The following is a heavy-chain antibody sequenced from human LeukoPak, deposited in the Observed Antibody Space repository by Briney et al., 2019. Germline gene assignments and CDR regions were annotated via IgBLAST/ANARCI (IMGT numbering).Heavy chain of an antibody. CDR2: INPNSGGT. V-gene: IGHV1-2*02. Sequence: ASVKVSCKASGYTFTGYYMHWVRQAPGQGLEWMGWINPNSGGTNYAQKFQGRVTMTRDTSISTAYMELSRLRSDDTAVYYCARALRSGSYFPRLCDYWGQGTLVTISS. J-gene: IGHJ4*02. CDR3: ARALRSGSYFPRLCDY. CDR1: GYTFTGYY. D-gene: IGHD1-26*01.